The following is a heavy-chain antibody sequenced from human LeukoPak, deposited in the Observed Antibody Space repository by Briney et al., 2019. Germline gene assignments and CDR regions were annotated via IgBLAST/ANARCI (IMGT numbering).Heavy chain of an antibody. V-gene: IGHV1-2*02. D-gene: IGHD3-10*01. CDR2: INPNSGGT. CDR3: ARDLMVQGVIITNWFDP. CDR1: GYTFTGYY. J-gene: IGHJ5*02. Sequence: ASVKVSCKASGYTFTGYYVHWVRQAPGQGLEWMGLINPNSGGTNYAQKFQGRVTMTRDTSISTAYMELSRLRSDDTAVYYCARDLMVQGVIITNWFDPWGQGTLVTVSS.